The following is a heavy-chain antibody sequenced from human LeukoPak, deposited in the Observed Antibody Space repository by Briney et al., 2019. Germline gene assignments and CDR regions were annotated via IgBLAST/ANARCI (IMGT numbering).Heavy chain of an antibody. D-gene: IGHD3-22*01. CDR1: GGSISGYY. V-gene: IGHV4-59*01. J-gene: IGHJ4*02. CDR3: AREGDYDSGGYSTFDY. Sequence: SETLSLTCTVSGGSISGYYWSWIRQPPGKGLEWIGYISYTGSTKYKPSLESRVTISVDTSKKQFSLNLSSVTAADTAVYYCAREGDYDSGGYSTFDYWGQGTLVTVSS. CDR2: ISYTGST.